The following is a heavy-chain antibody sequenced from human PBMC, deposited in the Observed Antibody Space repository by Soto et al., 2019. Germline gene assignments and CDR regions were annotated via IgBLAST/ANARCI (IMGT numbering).Heavy chain of an antibody. CDR1: GGTFSSYA. V-gene: IGHV1-69*06. CDR3: ATDRSSSWPPFFDY. Sequence: PGASVKVSCKASGGTFSSYAISWVRQAPGQGLEWMGGFIPLFGTAKNAQKFQGRVTITADKSTSTGYMELSSLRSEDTAVYYCATDRSSSWPPFFDYWGQGTLVTVSS. D-gene: IGHD6-13*01. CDR2: FIPLFGTA. J-gene: IGHJ4*02.